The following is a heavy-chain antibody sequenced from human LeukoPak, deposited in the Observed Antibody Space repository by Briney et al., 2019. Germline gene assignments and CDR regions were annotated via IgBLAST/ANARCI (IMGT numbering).Heavy chain of an antibody. CDR2: IRRRSNKYTT. CDR3: SRGGAEGGKSAFDI. Sequence: GGSLRLSCAASGFTFSDYILDWVRQAPGKGLEWVGRIRRRSNKYTTEYAASVKGRFSISRDDSKNSLYLHMSSLKTEDTAVYYCSRGGAEGGKSAFDIWGQGTMVTVSS. CDR1: GFTFSDYI. D-gene: IGHD4-23*01. V-gene: IGHV3-72*01. J-gene: IGHJ3*02.